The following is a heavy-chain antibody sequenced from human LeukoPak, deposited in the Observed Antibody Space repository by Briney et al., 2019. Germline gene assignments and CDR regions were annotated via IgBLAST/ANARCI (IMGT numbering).Heavy chain of an antibody. J-gene: IGHJ6*03. V-gene: IGHV4-59*01. CDR2: IHYSGST. D-gene: IGHD2-2*01. CDR1: GGSISSYY. Sequence: SETLSLTCTVSGGSISSYYWSWIRQPPGKGLEWIGYIHYSGSTNYNPSLKSRVTISVDTSKNQFSLKLSSVTAADTAVYYCARTTEGHCRSISCYGFDYYYYMDVWGKGTTVTISS. CDR3: ARTTEGHCRSISCYGFDYYYYMDV.